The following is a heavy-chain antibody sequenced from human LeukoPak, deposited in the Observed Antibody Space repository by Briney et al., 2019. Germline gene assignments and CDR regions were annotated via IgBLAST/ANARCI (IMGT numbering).Heavy chain of an antibody. CDR3: AKETPLPGDWNDVGPYFDC. CDR1: GFTFSSYA. J-gene: IGHJ4*02. V-gene: IGHV3-30*02. CDR2: IRYDGSNK. Sequence: GGSLRLSCAASGFTFSSYAMSWVRQAPGKGLEWVAFIRYDGSNKYYADSVKGRFTISRDNSKNTLYLQMNSLRPEDTAMYYCAKETPLPGDWNDVGPYFDCWGQGTLVTVSS. D-gene: IGHD1-1*01.